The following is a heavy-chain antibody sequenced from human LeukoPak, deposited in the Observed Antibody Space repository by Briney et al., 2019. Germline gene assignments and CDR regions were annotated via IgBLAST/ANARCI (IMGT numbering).Heavy chain of an antibody. CDR1: GGSFSGYY. CDR3: AGGGLSNIVVVPAARNGMDV. V-gene: IGHV4-34*01. J-gene: IGHJ6*02. CDR2: INHSGST. Sequence: PSETLSLTCAVYGGSFSGYYWSWIRQPPGKGLEWIGEINHSGSTNYNPSLKSRVTISVDTSKDQFSLKLSSVTAADTAVYYCAGGGLSNIVVVPAARNGMDVWGQGTTVTVSS. D-gene: IGHD2-2*01.